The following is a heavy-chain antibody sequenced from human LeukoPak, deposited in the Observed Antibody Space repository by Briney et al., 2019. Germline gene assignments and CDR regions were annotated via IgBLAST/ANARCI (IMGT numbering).Heavy chain of an antibody. CDR3: ARDRKYSSGWYYFDY. CDR2: ISSSSSTI. D-gene: IGHD6-19*01. V-gene: IGHV3-48*01. J-gene: IGHJ4*02. Sequence: PGGSLRLSCAASGFTFSSYSMNWVRQAPGKGLEWVSYISSSSSTIYYADSVKGRFTISRDNAKNSLYLQMNSLRAEDTAVDYCARDRKYSSGWYYFDYWGQGTLVTVSA. CDR1: GFTFSSYS.